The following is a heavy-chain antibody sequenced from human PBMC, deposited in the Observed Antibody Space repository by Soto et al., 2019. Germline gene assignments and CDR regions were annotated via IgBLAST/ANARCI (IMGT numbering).Heavy chain of an antibody. CDR1: GFPFWHYG. Sequence: QVQLVESGGGVVQPGRSLRLSCVGSGFPFWHYGMHWVRQAPGKGLEWVAVIWSDGKKESYADFVKGRFATSRDNFKETLYLQMNSLRAEDTAVYYCARDRVGGWFQMDVWGQGTTVTVSS. V-gene: IGHV3-33*01. D-gene: IGHD6-19*01. CDR3: ARDRVGGWFQMDV. J-gene: IGHJ6*02. CDR2: IWSDGKKE.